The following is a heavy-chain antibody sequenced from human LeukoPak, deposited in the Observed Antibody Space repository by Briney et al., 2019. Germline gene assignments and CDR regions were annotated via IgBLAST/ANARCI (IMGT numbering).Heavy chain of an antibody. CDR2: IYYSGST. CDR1: GGSISSGDYY. Sequence: TLSLNCTVSGGSISSGDYYWSWIRQPPGKGLEWIGYIYYSGSTYYNPSLKSRVTISVDTSKNQFSLKLSSVTAADTAVYYCARVRCSSTSCRKGRDKWFDPWGQGTLVTVSS. D-gene: IGHD2-2*01. V-gene: IGHV4-30-4*08. CDR3: ARVRCSSTSCRKGRDKWFDP. J-gene: IGHJ5*02.